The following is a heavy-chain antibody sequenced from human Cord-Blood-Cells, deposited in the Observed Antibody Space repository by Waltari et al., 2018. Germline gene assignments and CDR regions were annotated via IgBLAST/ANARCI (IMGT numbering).Heavy chain of an antibody. Sequence: EVQLVVAGEGLIQPGGSLRLSCAAAAFTLSRRDMHWVRQATGKGLEWVSAIGTAGDTYYPGSVKGRFTISRENAKNSLYLQMNSLRAGDTAVYYCARGGGMDVWGQGTTVTVSS. CDR2: IGTAGDT. CDR3: ARGGGMDV. V-gene: IGHV3-13*01. CDR1: AFTLSRRD. J-gene: IGHJ6*02.